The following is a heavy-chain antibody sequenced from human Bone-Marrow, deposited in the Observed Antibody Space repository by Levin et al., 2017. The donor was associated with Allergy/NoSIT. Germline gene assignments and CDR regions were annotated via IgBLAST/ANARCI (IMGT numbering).Heavy chain of an antibody. J-gene: IGHJ4*02. CDR3: AKSPSGGDCFSD. V-gene: IGHV3-23*01. D-gene: IGHD2-21*02. CDR2: INAGGDST. CDR1: GLTFGSFA. Sequence: GESLKISCVASGLTFGSFAMSWVRQAPGKGLEWVSGINAGGDSTYYADSVKGRIIISRDNSKNTLYLQMNSLRAEDMAVYYCAKSPSGGDCFSDWGQGTLVSVFS.